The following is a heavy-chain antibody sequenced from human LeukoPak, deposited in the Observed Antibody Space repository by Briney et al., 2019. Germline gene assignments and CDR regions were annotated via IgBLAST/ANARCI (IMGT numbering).Heavy chain of an antibody. Sequence: PGGSLRLSCAASGFTFSSSGMHWVRQAPGKGLEGVAFIQYEGSNKYYVDSLKGRCTISRDNSKHTLYLQMNSLRAEDTAVYYCVKXRLEQAYYYDXXGYYPYWGXGTLXXVS. CDR2: IQYEGSNK. CDR3: VKXRLEQAYYYDXXGYYPY. J-gene: IGHJ4*01. D-gene: IGHD3-22*01. V-gene: IGHV3-30*02. CDR1: GFTFSSSG.